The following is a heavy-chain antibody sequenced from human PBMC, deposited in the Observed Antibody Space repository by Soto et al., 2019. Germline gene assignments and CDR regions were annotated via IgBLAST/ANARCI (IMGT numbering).Heavy chain of an antibody. CDR1: GFTFSSYC. J-gene: IGHJ6*02. V-gene: IGHV3-30*18. Sequence: VGTLRLSCAASGFTFSSYCLHWVRQAPGKGLEWVAVISYDGSNKYYADSVKGRFTISRDNSKNTPYLQMNILRAEDTAVYYCANSRSSSAGYDYGMDVWGQGTMVTVSS. CDR3: ANSRSSSAGYDYGMDV. CDR2: ISYDGSNK. D-gene: IGHD2-2*01.